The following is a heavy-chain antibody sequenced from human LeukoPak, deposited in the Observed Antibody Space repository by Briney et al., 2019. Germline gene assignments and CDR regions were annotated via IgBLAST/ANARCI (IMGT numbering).Heavy chain of an antibody. J-gene: IGHJ4*02. V-gene: IGHV1-69*06. CDR2: IIPIFGTA. CDR1: GGTFSSDA. D-gene: IGHD6-13*01. CDR3: ARRAAAGPEFDY. Sequence: APVKVSCKASGGTFSSDAISWVRQAPGQGLEWMGGIIPIFGTANYAQKFQGRVTITADKSTSTAYMELSSLRSEDTAVYYCARRAAAGPEFDYWGQGTLVTVSS.